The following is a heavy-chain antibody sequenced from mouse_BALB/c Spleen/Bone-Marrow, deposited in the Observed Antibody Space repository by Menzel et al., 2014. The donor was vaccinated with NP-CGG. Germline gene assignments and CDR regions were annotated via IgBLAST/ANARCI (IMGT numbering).Heavy chain of an antibody. V-gene: IGHV1-9*01. J-gene: IGHJ3*01. CDR1: GYTFSSYW. CDR3: AAYYYGTYGFAY. D-gene: IGHD1-1*01. Sequence: QVQLQQSGPELMKPGASVKISCKATGYTFSSYWIEWVKQRPGHGLEWIGEILPGSGNTHYNEKFKGKATFTADTSSNTAYMQLSSLTSEDSAVYYCAAYYYGTYGFAYWGQGTLVTVSA. CDR2: ILPGSGNT.